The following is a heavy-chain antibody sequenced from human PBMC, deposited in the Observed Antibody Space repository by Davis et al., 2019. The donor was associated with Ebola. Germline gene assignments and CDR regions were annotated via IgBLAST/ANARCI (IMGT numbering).Heavy chain of an antibody. CDR2: INHSGST. CDR1: GGSFSGYY. V-gene: IGHV4-34*01. J-gene: IGHJ4*02. Sequence: SETLSLTCAVYGGSFSGYYWSWIRQPPGKGLEWIGEINHSGSTNYNPSLKSRVIISVDTSKNQFSLKVTSVTAADTAVYYCVRKMATGSYKNFDYWGQGARVTVSS. CDR3: VRKMATGSYKNFDY. D-gene: IGHD1-26*01.